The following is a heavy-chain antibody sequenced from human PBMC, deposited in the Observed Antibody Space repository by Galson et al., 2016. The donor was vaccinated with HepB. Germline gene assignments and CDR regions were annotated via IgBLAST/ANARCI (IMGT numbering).Heavy chain of an antibody. Sequence: SETLSLTCTVSGGSISSSTYYWGWIRQPPGKGLEWIGSIYYSGSTYYNPSLKTRVSISVDTSKDQFSLHLSSVTAADTAVYYCARRFWTGYYRDYHEGMDVWGQGTTVTVSS. J-gene: IGHJ6*02. CDR2: IYYSGST. CDR3: ARRFWTGYYRDYHEGMDV. CDR1: GGSISSSTYY. V-gene: IGHV4-39*01. D-gene: IGHD3/OR15-3a*01.